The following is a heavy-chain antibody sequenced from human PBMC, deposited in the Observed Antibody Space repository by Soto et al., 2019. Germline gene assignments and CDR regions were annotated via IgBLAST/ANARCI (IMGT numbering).Heavy chain of an antibody. D-gene: IGHD1-26*01. CDR3: ARDRVGNFDY. Sequence: SETLSLTCTVSGGSISTSSYYWGWIRQPPGKGLEWIGSIYYSGSTYYNPSLKSRVTIYVDTSKNQFSLKLNSVTAADTAVYNCARDRVGNFDYWGQGTLVTV. V-gene: IGHV4-39*02. J-gene: IGHJ4*02. CDR1: GGSISTSSYY. CDR2: IYYSGST.